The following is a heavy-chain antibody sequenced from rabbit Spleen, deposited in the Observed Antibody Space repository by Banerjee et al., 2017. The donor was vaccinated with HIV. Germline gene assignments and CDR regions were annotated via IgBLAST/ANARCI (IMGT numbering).Heavy chain of an antibody. D-gene: IGHD1-1*01. CDR2: INTVTGKT. J-gene: IGHJ4*01. CDR1: GVSFSDKDV. Sequence: QEQLEESGGGLVKPEGSLTLTCKASGVSFSDKDVMCWVRQAPGKGLEWIACINTVTGKTVYASWAKGRFTMSRTSSTTVTLQMTSLTAADTATYFCARDLVAVIGWNFNLWGPGTLVTVS. V-gene: IGHV1S45*01. CDR3: ARDLVAVIGWNFNL.